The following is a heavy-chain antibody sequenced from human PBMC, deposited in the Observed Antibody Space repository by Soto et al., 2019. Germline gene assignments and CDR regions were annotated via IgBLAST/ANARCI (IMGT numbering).Heavy chain of an antibody. V-gene: IGHV4-30-2*01. J-gene: IGHJ6*02. CDR2: IYHSGST. Sequence: WSWIRQPPGKGLEWIGYIYHSGSTYYNPSLKSRVTISVDRSKNQFSLKLSSVTAADTAVYYCARGGVGYCSGGSCYGYYGMDVWGQGTTVTVSS. CDR3: ARGGVGYCSGGSCYGYYGMDV. D-gene: IGHD2-15*01.